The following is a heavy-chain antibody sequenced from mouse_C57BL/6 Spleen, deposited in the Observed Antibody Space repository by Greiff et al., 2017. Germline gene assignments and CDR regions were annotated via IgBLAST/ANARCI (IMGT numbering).Heavy chain of an antibody. J-gene: IGHJ1*03. D-gene: IGHD1-1*01. CDR2: IHPNSGST. CDR3: ARITTVVAYWYFDV. V-gene: IGHV1-64*01. Sequence: QVQLQQPGAELVKPGASVKLSCKASGYTFTSYWMHWVKQRPGQGLEWIGMIHPNSGSTNYNEKFKSKATLTVDKSSSTAYMQLSSLTSADSAVYYCARITTVVAYWYFDVWGTGTTVTVSS. CDR1: GYTFTSYW.